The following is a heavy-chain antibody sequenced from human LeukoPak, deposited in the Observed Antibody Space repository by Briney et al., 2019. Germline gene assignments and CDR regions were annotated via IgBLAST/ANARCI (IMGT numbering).Heavy chain of an antibody. CDR3: ARDRRSGYCSSTSCYLYYY. V-gene: IGHV1-18*01. Sequence: ASVKVSCKASGYTFTSYGISWVRQAPGQGLEWMGWISAYNGNTNYAQKLQGRVTMTTDTSTSTAYMELRSLRSDDTAVYYCARDRRSGYCSSTSCYLYYYWGQGTLVTVSS. J-gene: IGHJ4*02. CDR2: ISAYNGNT. D-gene: IGHD2-2*01. CDR1: GYTFTSYG.